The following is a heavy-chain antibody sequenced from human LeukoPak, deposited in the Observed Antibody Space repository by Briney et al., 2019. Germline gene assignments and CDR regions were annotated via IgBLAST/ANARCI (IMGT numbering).Heavy chain of an antibody. D-gene: IGHD1-26*01. CDR2: IIPIFDTA. J-gene: IGHJ6*02. V-gene: IGHV1-69*13. Sequence: SVKVSCKASGGTFSSYAISWVRQAPGQGLEWMGGIIPIFDTADYAQKFQGRVTITADESTSTAYMELSSLRSEDTAVFYCARISLGAIWGYYYGMDVWGQGTTVTVSS. CDR1: GGTFSSYA. CDR3: ARISLGAIWGYYYGMDV.